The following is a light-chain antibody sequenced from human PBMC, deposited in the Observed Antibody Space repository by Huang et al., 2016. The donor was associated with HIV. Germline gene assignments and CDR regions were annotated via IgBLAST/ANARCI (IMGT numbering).Light chain of an antibody. CDR1: QSVTSN. CDR3: QQYNNWPRT. V-gene: IGKV3-15*01. CDR2: GAS. Sequence: EIVMTQSPATLSVSPGERATLSCRASQSVTSNLAWYQQKPGQAPRLLSYGASTRATGIPATFSGSGSGAEFTLTINSLQSEDFAVYYCQQYNNWPRTFGQGTKVEIK. J-gene: IGKJ1*01.